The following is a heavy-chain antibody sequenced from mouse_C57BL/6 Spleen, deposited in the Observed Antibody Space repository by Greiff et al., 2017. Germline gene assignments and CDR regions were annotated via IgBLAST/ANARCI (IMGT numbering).Heavy chain of an antibody. CDR2: INPNNGGT. CDR1: GYTFTDYY. J-gene: IGHJ3*01. V-gene: IGHV1-26*01. CDR3: ARLGGELAY. D-gene: IGHD1-1*02. Sequence: EVQLQQSGPELVKPGASVKISCKASGYTFTDYYMNWVKQSHGKSLEWIGDINPNNGGTSYNQKFKGKATLTVDKSSSTAYMELRILTSEDSAVYYCARLGGELAYWGQGTLVTVSA.